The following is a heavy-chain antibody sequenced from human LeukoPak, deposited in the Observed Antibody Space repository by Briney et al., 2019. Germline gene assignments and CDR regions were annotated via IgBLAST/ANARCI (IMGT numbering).Heavy chain of an antibody. V-gene: IGHV4-59*01. CDR1: GGSISSYY. CDR3: ARVIAVAGLTLDV. J-gene: IGHJ6*02. D-gene: IGHD6-19*01. CDR2: IYYSGST. Sequence: SETLSLTCTVSGGSISSYYWSWIRQPPGKGLEWIGYIYYSGSTSYNPSLKSRVTISVDTSKNQFSLKLSSVTAADTAVYYCARVIAVAGLTLDVWGQGTTVTVSS.